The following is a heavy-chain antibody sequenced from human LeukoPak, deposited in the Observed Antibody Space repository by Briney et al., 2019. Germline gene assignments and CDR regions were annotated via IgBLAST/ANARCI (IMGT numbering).Heavy chain of an antibody. CDR2: INPNSGGT. CDR1: GYTFPSYY. CDR3: ARVAGYSSGWLNWFDP. V-gene: IGHV1-2*02. J-gene: IGHJ5*02. D-gene: IGHD6-19*01. Sequence: GQVYCHASGYTFPSYYMHWVRQAPGQGRERMGWINPNSGGTNYAQKFQGRVTMTRDTSISTAYMELSRLRSDDTAVYCCARVAGYSSGWLNWFDPWGQGTLVTVSS.